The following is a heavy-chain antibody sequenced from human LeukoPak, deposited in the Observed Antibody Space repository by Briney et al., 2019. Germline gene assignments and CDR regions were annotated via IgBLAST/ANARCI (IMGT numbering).Heavy chain of an antibody. CDR1: GLMFEEYG. CDR2: ITANGGGT. Sequence: RSGGSLRLSCAASGLMFEEYGMTWVRQAPGKGLEWISGITANGGGTNYADSMEGRFTVSRDNAKNVLYLQIDSLRAEDTALYYCLRGDYGYRFDFWGQGTLLIVSS. D-gene: IGHD5-18*01. J-gene: IGHJ4*02. V-gene: IGHV3-20*04. CDR3: LRGDYGYRFDF.